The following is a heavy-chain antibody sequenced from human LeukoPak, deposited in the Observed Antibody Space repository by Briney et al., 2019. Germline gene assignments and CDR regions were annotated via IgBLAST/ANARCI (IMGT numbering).Heavy chain of an antibody. CDR1: GFTFSDYY. D-gene: IGHD5-18*01. Sequence: GGSLRLSCAASGFTFSDYYMSWIRQAPGKGLEWVSYISISGSTIYYADSVKGRFTISRDNAKNSLYLQMNSLRAEDTAVYYCARDFSYGRSDYYYYYGMDVWGQGTTVTVSS. J-gene: IGHJ6*02. CDR3: ARDFSYGRSDYYYYYGMDV. V-gene: IGHV3-11*01. CDR2: ISISGSTI.